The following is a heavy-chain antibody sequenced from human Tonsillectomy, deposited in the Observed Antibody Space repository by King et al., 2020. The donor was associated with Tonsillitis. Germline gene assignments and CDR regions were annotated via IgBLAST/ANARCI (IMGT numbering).Heavy chain of an antibody. Sequence: VQLVESGGGLVQPGGSLRLSCAASGFTFSSYVMNWVRQAPGKGLEWVSTISRIGDNTFYADSGKGRFTISRDNSRNTLYLQMDSLRAEDSAVYYCAKEVGSSWELYGMDVWGQGTTVTVSS. J-gene: IGHJ6*02. CDR1: GFTFSSYV. CDR3: AKEVGSSWELYGMDV. D-gene: IGHD6-13*01. CDR2: ISRIGDNT. V-gene: IGHV3-23*04.